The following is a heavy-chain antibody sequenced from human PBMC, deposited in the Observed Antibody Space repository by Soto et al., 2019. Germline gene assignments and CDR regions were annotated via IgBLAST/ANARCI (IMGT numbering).Heavy chain of an antibody. V-gene: IGHV4-34*01. CDR3: ARDKITGLFDY. CDR1: GGSFSGYY. D-gene: IGHD2-8*02. CDR2: INHSEST. J-gene: IGHJ4*02. Sequence: QVQLQQWGAGLLKPSETLSLTCAVYGGSFSGYYWTWIRQPPGTGLEWIGEINHSESTNYNPSLKSRVTIPVDTSKKQFSLKLTSVTAADTAVDYCARDKITGLFDYWGQGTLVTVSS.